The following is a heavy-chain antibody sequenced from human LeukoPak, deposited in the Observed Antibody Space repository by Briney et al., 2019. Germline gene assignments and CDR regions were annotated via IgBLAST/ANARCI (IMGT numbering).Heavy chain of an antibody. V-gene: IGHV1-2*02. D-gene: IGHD3-9*01. CDR1: GYTFAAYY. J-gene: IGHJ4*02. CDR3: ARSQTDVLTGSPDY. CDR2: INPNTGGT. Sequence: VASVKVSCEASGYTFAAYYMHWVRQAPGQGLEWMGWINPNTGGTNYAQRFQGRVTMTTDTSISTASMDLSSLTSDDTAVYYCARSQTDVLTGSPDYWGQGTLVTVSS.